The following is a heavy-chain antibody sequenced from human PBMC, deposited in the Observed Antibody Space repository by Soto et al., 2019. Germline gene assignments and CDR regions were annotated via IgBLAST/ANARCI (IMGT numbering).Heavy chain of an antibody. CDR1: GGSISSGGYY. Sequence: PSETLSLTCTVSGGSISSGGYYWSWIRQHPGKGLEWIGYIYYSGSTYYNPSLKSRVTISVDTSKNQFSLQLNSVTPEDTAVYYCARGRYYDILTGYYLDYWGQGTLVTVSS. V-gene: IGHV4-31*03. CDR2: IYYSGST. D-gene: IGHD3-9*01. CDR3: ARGRYYDILTGYYLDY. J-gene: IGHJ4*02.